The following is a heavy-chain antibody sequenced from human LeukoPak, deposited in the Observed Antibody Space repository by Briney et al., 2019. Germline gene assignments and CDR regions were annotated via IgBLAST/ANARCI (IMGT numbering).Heavy chain of an antibody. CDR2: ISGSGGST. D-gene: IGHD3-9*01. V-gene: IGHV3-23*01. CDR3: AKGVLRYFDY. J-gene: IGHJ4*02. Sequence: PGGSLRLSCAASGFTFSSYAMSWVRQAPGKGLEWVSVISGSGGSTYYADSVKGRFTISRDNSKNTLYLQMNSLRAEDSAIYYCAKGVLRYFDYWGQGTLVTVSS. CDR1: GFTFSSYA.